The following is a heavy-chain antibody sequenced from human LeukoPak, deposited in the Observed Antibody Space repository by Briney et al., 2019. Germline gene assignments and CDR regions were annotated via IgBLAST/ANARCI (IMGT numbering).Heavy chain of an antibody. Sequence: GGSLRLSCAASGFTFSSYRMNWVRQAPGKGLEWVSSISSSSSYIYYADSVKGRFTISRDNAKNSLYLQMNSLRAEDTAVYYCAGYGGWYVDPNWFDPWGQGTLVTVSS. CDR3: AGYGGWYVDPNWFDP. CDR1: GFTFSSYR. J-gene: IGHJ5*02. CDR2: ISSSSSYI. V-gene: IGHV3-21*01. D-gene: IGHD6-19*01.